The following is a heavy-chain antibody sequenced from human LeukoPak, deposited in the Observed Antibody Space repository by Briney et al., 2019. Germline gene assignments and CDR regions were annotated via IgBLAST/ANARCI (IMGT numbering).Heavy chain of an antibody. D-gene: IGHD6-19*01. Sequence: SGALSLTCTVSGDSISSYYWTWIRQPAGKGLDWIGRIYTSGTTNYNPSLKSRVTISVDKSKNQFSLNMSSVTAADTAVYYCARDRPNLAGILDYWGQGTLVTVSS. CDR1: GDSISSYY. CDR2: IYTSGTT. J-gene: IGHJ4*02. V-gene: IGHV4-4*07. CDR3: ARDRPNLAGILDY.